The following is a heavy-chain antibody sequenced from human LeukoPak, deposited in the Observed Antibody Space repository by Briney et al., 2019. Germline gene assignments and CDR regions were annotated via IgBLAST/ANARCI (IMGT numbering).Heavy chain of an antibody. Sequence: GDSLKISCEGSGYSFTIYWIGWVRQMPGKGLEWMGIIYPADSDTRYSPSFQGQVTISADKSISTAYLQWSSLKASDTAMYYCARHGGEYGGYDFSYYGLDVWGQGTTVTVSS. CDR2: IYPADSDT. J-gene: IGHJ6*02. V-gene: IGHV5-51*01. D-gene: IGHD3-10*01. CDR1: GYSFTIYW. CDR3: ARHGGEYGGYDFSYYGLDV.